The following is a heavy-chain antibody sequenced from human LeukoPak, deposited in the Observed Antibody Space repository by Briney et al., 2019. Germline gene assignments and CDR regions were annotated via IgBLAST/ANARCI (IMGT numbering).Heavy chain of an antibody. D-gene: IGHD4-17*01. CDR1: GFTFSTYA. V-gene: IGHV3-23*01. CDR3: VKSATVTTPRGRFDV. CDR2: IGAEGDT. Sequence: PGGSLRLSCAACGFTFSTYAMSWVRQAPGKGLQWVAFIGAEGDTYYAESVKGRFTVSRDNSRNTIYLHLNSLTGDDTATYCCVKSATVTTPRGRFDVWGQGTMVTVSS. J-gene: IGHJ3*01.